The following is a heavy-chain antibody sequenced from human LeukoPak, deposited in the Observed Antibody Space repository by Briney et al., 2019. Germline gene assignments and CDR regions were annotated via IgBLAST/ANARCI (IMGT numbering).Heavy chain of an antibody. D-gene: IGHD5-24*01. V-gene: IGHV4-39*01. CDR3: ARLWGDGYNLDY. J-gene: IGHJ4*02. Sequence: SETLSLTCTVSGGSISNYYWTWIRQPPGKGLEWIGSIYYRGSTYYNPSLKGRITISVDTSKNQFSLRLSSVTAADTAVYYCARLWGDGYNLDYWGQGTLVTVSS. CDR2: IYYRGST. CDR1: GGSISNYY.